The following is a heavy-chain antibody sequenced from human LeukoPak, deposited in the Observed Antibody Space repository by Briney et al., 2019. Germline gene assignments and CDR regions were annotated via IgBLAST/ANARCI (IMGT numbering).Heavy chain of an antibody. CDR2: INLNSGGT. CDR1: GYTFTDYY. D-gene: IGHD1-14*01. CDR3: AREGRNRSFDY. Sequence: ASVKASCKASGYTFTDYYLHWVRQAPGQGLEWMGWINLNSGGTNAAQKFQGRVAMTRDTSISTAYMDLSRLRSDDTAVYYCAREGRNRSFDYWGQGTLVTVSS. V-gene: IGHV1-2*02. J-gene: IGHJ4*02.